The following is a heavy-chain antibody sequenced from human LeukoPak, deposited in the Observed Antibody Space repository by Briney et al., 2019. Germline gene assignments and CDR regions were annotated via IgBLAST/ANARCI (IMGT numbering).Heavy chain of an antibody. J-gene: IGHJ4*02. D-gene: IGHD2-2*01. CDR3: ATPGLLGYCSSAICAPPGY. CDR2: ISGSSTHT. Sequence: GGSLRLSCAASGFTFSDYYMSWIRQAPGKGLEWVSYISGSSTHTNYADSVKGRFTISRDNAKKSLYLQMNSLKAEDTAVYYCATPGLLGYCSSAICAPPGYWGQGTLVTVSS. CDR1: GFTFSDYY. V-gene: IGHV3-11*03.